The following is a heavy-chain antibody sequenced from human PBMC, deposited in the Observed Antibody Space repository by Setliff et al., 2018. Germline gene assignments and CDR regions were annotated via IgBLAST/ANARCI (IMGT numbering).Heavy chain of an antibody. J-gene: IGHJ4*02. V-gene: IGHV3-49*04. CDR3: TSGADYYDTSGYFLVY. D-gene: IGHD3-22*01. CDR2: IRSKAYGGIT. Sequence: GGSLRLSCTASGFTFGDYALSWVRQAPGKGLEWVGFIRSKAYGGITEYAASVKGRFTISRDDSNSIAYLQMNSLKSEDTAVYYCTSGADYYDTSGYFLVYWGQGTLVTVSS. CDR1: GFTFGDYA.